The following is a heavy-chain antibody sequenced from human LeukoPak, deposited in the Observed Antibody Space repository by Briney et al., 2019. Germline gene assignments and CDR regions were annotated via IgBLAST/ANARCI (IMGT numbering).Heavy chain of an antibody. J-gene: IGHJ4*02. CDR2: ISSSGSYI. CDR3: ARGSGVQVWSSLDY. CDR1: AFTFSTYS. D-gene: IGHD5-18*01. Sequence: GGSLRLSCADSAFTFSTYSMNWVRQAPGKGLEWVSSISSSGSYIYYADSVKGRFTISRDNAKNSLHLQMSGLRAEDTAVYCCARGSGVQVWSSLDYWGRGTLVTVSS. V-gene: IGHV3-21*06.